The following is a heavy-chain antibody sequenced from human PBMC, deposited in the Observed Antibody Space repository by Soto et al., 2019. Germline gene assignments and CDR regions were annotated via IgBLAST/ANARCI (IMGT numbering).Heavy chain of an antibody. CDR2: INPNTGNP. Sequence: QVQLLQSGSESMQPGASVKVSGKGSGYNFNSHSINWLRQAPGQGLEWMGWINPNTGNPTYDQGFTGRFVFSVDTSVSTVYLQIFSLKADDSAVYYCAIDRASGSFDYWGQGTLVTVSS. V-gene: IGHV7-4-1*01. J-gene: IGHJ4*02. D-gene: IGHD1-26*01. CDR1: GYNFNSHS. CDR3: AIDRASGSFDY.